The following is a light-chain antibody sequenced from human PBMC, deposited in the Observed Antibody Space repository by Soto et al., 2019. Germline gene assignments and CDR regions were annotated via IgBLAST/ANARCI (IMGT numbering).Light chain of an antibody. CDR1: QSISYY. CDR3: QHSFSFPWS. J-gene: IGKJ1*01. Sequence: DIQMTQSPSSLSASEGERVTITCRASQSISYYLNWYQQKPGKAPKLLIYAASSLQSGVPSRFSGSGSSTDFTLTISSLQPEDFATYFCQHSFSFPWSFGQGTKVELK. CDR2: AAS. V-gene: IGKV1-39*01.